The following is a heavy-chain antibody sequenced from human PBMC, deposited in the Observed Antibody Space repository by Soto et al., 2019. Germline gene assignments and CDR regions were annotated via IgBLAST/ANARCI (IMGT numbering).Heavy chain of an antibody. Sequence: GGSLRLSCAASGFTFNSYAMSWVRQAPGKGLEWVSAISGSGGSTYYADSVKGRFTISRDKSKNTLYLQMNSLRAEDTAEDYCAKVGGSGSYYNDAFDIWGQGTMVTVSS. D-gene: IGHD3-10*01. V-gene: IGHV3-23*01. J-gene: IGHJ3*02. CDR1: GFTFNSYA. CDR3: AKVGGSGSYYNDAFDI. CDR2: ISGSGGST.